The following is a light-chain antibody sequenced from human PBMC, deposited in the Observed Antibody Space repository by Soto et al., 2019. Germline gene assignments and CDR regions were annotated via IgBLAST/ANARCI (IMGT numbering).Light chain of an antibody. CDR3: QQRSNWPLT. V-gene: IGKV3-11*01. Sequence: EIVLTQSPATLSLSPGERATLSCRASQSLSSYLAWYQQKPGQAPRLLIYDASNRATGIPARFSGSGSGTDFSLTISRLEPEDFAVYECQQRSNWPLTFCQGTKVEIK. J-gene: IGKJ1*01. CDR1: QSLSSY. CDR2: DAS.